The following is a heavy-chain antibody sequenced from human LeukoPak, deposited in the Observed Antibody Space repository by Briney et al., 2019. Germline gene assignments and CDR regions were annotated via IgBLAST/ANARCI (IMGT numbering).Heavy chain of an antibody. V-gene: IGHV1-2*02. CDR3: AREDSGWYVDY. J-gene: IGHJ4*02. CDR2: INPNSAGT. Sequence: GASVKVSCKASGYTFTDYYMHWVRQAPGQGPEWMGWINPNSAGTNYAQKFEGRVTMTRDTSISTAYMELTSLRSDDTAVYYCAREDSGWYVDYWGQGTLVTVSS. D-gene: IGHD6-19*01. CDR1: GYTFTDYY.